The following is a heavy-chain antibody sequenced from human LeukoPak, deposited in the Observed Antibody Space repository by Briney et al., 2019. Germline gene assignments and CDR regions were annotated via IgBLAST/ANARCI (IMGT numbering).Heavy chain of an antibody. CDR3: VRAMATYGYRVPFDY. J-gene: IGHJ4*02. D-gene: IGHD5-18*01. CDR1: GFTFSSYA. V-gene: IGHV3-64D*09. Sequence: GGSLRLSCSASGFTFSSYAMHWVRQAPGKGLEYVSAISSDGVTTYYADSVKGRFTISRDNSKNTLYLQMSSLRAEDTAVYYCVRAMATYGYRVPFDYWGQGTLVTVSS. CDR2: ISSDGVTT.